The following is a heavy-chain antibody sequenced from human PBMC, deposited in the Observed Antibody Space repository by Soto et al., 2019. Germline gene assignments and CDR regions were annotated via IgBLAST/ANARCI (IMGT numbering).Heavy chain of an antibody. CDR3: ARQKLDVPAFFDY. V-gene: IGHV4-4*02. Sequence: SETLSLTCAVSSGSIDNVYWWSWVRQSPGKGLEWIGETSHDGVTNYNPSLEGRVTISIDTSRNQFSLRLTSVTAADTALYYCARQKLDVPAFFDYWGQGILVTVSS. J-gene: IGHJ4*01. CDR1: SGSIDNVYW. CDR2: TSHDGVT.